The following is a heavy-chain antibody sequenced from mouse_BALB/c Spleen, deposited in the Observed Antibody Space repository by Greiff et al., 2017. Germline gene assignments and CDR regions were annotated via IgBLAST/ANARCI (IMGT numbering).Heavy chain of an antibody. CDR3: ARRGYRYDDYAMDY. Sequence: VKLMESGAELVRPGTSVKVSCKASGYAFTNYLIEWVKQRPGQGLEWIGVINPGSGGTNYNEKFKGKATLTADKSSSTAYMQLSSLTSDDSAVYFCARRGYRYDDYAMDYWGQGTSVTVSS. CDR1: GYAFTNYL. J-gene: IGHJ4*01. D-gene: IGHD2-14*01. CDR2: INPGSGGT. V-gene: IGHV1-54*01.